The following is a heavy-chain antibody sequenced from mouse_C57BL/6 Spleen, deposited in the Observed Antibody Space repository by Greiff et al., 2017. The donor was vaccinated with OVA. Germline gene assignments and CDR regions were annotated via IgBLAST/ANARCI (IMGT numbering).Heavy chain of an antibody. CDR2: ISSGGSYT. Sequence: EVHLVESGGDLVKPGGSLKLSCAASGFTFSSYGMSWVRRTPDKRLEWVATISSGGSYTYYPDSVKGRFTISRDNAKNTLYLQMSSLKSEDTAMYYCARGAYSNLWYFDVWGTGTTVTVSS. CDR1: GFTFSSYG. CDR3: ARGAYSNLWYFDV. D-gene: IGHD2-5*01. J-gene: IGHJ1*03. V-gene: IGHV5-6*01.